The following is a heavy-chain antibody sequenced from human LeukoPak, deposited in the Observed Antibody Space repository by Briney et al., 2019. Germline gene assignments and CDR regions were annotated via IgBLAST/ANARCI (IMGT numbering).Heavy chain of an antibody. CDR3: ARKDGDG. CDR1: GVSISSYH. D-gene: IGHD5-24*01. V-gene: IGHV4-59*01. Sequence: SETLSLTCTVSGVSISSYHWTWIRQPPGEGLEWIGHIYNSGSTYYNPSLRGRVTISLDTSKNQVSLTLNSVTAADTAMYYCARKDGDGWGQGTLVTVSS. CDR2: IYNSGST. J-gene: IGHJ4*02.